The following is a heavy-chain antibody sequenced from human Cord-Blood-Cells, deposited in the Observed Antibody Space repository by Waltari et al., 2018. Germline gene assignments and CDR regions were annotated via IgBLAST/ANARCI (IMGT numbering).Heavy chain of an antibody. D-gene: IGHD2-2*01. J-gene: IGHJ6*03. CDR1: GGTFSSYA. CDR3: ARGYCSSTSCYYYYYMDV. V-gene: IGHV1-69*09. Sequence: QVQLVQSGAEVKKPGSSVKVSCKASGGTFSSYAISWVRQAPGQGLEWMGRIIPILGIANYAQKFQGRVTSTADKSTSTAYMELSSLRSEDTAVYYCARGYCSSTSCYYYYYMDVWGKGTTVTVSS. CDR2: IIPILGIA.